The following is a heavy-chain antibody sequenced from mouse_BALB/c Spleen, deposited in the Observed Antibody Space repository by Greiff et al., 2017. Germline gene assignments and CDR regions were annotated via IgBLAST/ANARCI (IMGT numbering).Heavy chain of an antibody. Sequence: VQLQQSGPELGKPGASVKISCKASGYSFTGYNMYWVKQSHRKSLEWIGYIDPYNGGTSYNQKSKGKATLTVDKSSSTAYMHLNSLTSEDSAIYYCARGGNYGNYAMDYWGQGTSVTVSS. CDR1: GYSFTGYN. CDR3: ARGGNYGNYAMDY. V-gene: IGHV1S135*01. J-gene: IGHJ4*01. CDR2: IDPYNGGT. D-gene: IGHD2-1*01.